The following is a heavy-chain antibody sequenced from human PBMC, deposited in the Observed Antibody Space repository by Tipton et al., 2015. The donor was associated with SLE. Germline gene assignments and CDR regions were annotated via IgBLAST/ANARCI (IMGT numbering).Heavy chain of an antibody. J-gene: IGHJ1*01. V-gene: IGHV3-30*18. D-gene: IGHD6-13*01. CDR3: AKEPWGYSCCLNHFQH. Sequence: SLRLSCAASGFTFSNYGMHWVRQAPGKGLEWVAVISYDGSNKYYADSVKGRFTISRDNSKNTLYLQMNSQRAEETAGYYFAKEPWGYSCCLNHFQHRGQGTRVTGSS. CDR2: ISYDGSNK. CDR1: GFTFSNYG.